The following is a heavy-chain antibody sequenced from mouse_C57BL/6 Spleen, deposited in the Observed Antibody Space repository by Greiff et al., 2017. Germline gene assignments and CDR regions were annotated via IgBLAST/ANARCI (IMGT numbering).Heavy chain of an antibody. CDR3: AIYCCSCYWYFDV. Sequence: QVQLQQSGPGLVQPSQCLSITCTASGFSFTSYGVHWVRQSPGKGLEWLGVIWSGGSTDYNAAFISRLSISKYTSKSQLFFKMKRLQAYDTAIYYCAIYCCSCYWYFDVWGTGTTVTVSS. CDR1: GFSFTSYG. D-gene: IGHD1-1*01. V-gene: IGHV2-2*01. CDR2: IWSGGST. J-gene: IGHJ1*03.